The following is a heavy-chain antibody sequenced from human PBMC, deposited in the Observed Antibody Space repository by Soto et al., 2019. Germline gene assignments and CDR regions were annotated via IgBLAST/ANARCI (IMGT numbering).Heavy chain of an antibody. J-gene: IGHJ4*02. CDR3: AREINDSSGYYYVYY. Sequence: SVKVSCKASGGTFSSYAISWVRQAPGQGLEWMGGIIPIFGTANYAQKFQGRVTITADKSTSTAYMELSSLRSEDTAVYYCAREINDSSGYYYVYYWGQGTLVTVSS. CDR2: IIPIFGTA. CDR1: GGTFSSYA. D-gene: IGHD3-22*01. V-gene: IGHV1-69*06.